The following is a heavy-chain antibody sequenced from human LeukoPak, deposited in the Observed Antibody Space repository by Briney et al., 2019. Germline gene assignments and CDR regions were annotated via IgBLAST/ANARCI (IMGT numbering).Heavy chain of an antibody. CDR1: GYTFTGYY. CDR2: ISGYNGHT. D-gene: IGHD3-22*01. V-gene: IGHV1-18*04. CDR3: ARAGHRKYYYDNAYDY. Sequence: ASVQVSCKASGYTFTGYYMHLVRQAPGQGLEWMGWISGYNGHTNYAQKLQGRVTMTTHTSTSTAYMELRSLRSDDTAVYYCARAGHRKYYYDNAYDYWGQGTLVTVSS. J-gene: IGHJ4*02.